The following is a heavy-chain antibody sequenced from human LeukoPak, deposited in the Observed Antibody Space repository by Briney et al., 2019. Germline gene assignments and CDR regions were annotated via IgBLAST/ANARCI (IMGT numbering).Heavy chain of an antibody. V-gene: IGHV3-7*01. CDR1: GFTFSNYW. J-gene: IGHJ4*02. Sequence: GGSLRLSCAASGFTFSNYWMSWVRQAPGKELQWVANIKQDGSAKYYVDSVKGRFTISRDNAKNSLYLQMNSLRAEDTAVYYCARAPGYRSFLDYWGQGTLVIVSS. CDR3: ARAPGYRSFLDY. CDR2: IKQDGSAK. D-gene: IGHD6-13*01.